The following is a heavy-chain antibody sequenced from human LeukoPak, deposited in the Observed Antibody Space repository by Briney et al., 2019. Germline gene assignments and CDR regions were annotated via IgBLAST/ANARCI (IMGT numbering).Heavy chain of an antibody. CDR3: ARGATIGLVPYFDY. V-gene: IGHV4-30-4*01. D-gene: IGHD5-24*01. CDR1: GGSISSGDYY. J-gene: IGHJ4*02. Sequence: PSQTLSLTCAVSGGSISSGDYYWSWIRQPPGKGLEWIGYIYYSGSTYYNPSLKSRVTISVDRSKNQFSLKLSSVTAADTAVYYCARGATIGLVPYFDYWGQGTLVTVSS. CDR2: IYYSGST.